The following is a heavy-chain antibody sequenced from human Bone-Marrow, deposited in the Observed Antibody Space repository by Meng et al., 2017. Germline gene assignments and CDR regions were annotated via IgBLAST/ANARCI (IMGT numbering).Heavy chain of an antibody. CDR3: AKVPLLTVYYGSGSYYNADDAFDI. V-gene: IGHV4-38-2*02. J-gene: IGHJ3*02. CDR2: IYHSGST. D-gene: IGHD3-10*01. Sequence: SETLSLTCTVSGYSISSGYYWGWIRQPPGKGLEWIGSIYHSGSTYYNPSLKSRVTISVDTSKNQFSLKLSSVTAADTAVYYCAKVPLLTVYYGSGSYYNADDAFDIWGQGTMVTVSS. CDR1: GYSISSGYY.